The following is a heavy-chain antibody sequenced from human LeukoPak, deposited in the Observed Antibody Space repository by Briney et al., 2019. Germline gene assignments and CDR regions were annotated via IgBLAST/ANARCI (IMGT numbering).Heavy chain of an antibody. D-gene: IGHD6-13*01. V-gene: IGHV1-69*06. CDR1: GGTFSSYA. CDR3: ARDLGGSSWYGVYYYGMDV. J-gene: IGHJ6*04. CDR2: IIPIFGTA. Sequence: SVKVSCKASGGTFSSYAISWVRQAPGQGLEWMGGIIPIFGTANYAQKFQGRVTITADKSTSTAYMELSSLRSEDTAVYYCARDLGGSSWYGVYYYGMDVWGKGTTVTVSS.